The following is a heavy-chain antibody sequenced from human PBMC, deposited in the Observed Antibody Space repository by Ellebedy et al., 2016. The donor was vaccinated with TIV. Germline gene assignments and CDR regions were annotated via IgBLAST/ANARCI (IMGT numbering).Heavy chain of an antibody. D-gene: IGHD3-22*01. J-gene: IGHJ4*02. Sequence: GESLKIPCAASGFTFSNYGMHWVRQAPGKGLEWVAVISYDGSNKYYADSVKGRFTISRDNSKNTLYLQMNSLRADDTAVYYCAREYDTSAYYSTYFEYWGQGTLVTVSS. CDR2: ISYDGSNK. CDR1: GFTFSNYG. CDR3: AREYDTSAYYSTYFEY. V-gene: IGHV3-30*03.